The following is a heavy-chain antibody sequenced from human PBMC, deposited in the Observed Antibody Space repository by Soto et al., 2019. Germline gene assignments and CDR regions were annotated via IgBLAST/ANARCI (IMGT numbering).Heavy chain of an antibody. CDR2: IYTGGST. CDR3: ARDHLVAGNFDS. Sequence: SETLSLTCTVSGGSISGYYWSWIRQPAGKGLEWIGRIYTGGSTNYNPSLKSRVTMSIDTSKNQFSLELSSVTAADTAVYYCARDHLVAGNFDSWGQGTLVTVYS. CDR1: GGSISGYY. D-gene: IGHD6-19*01. J-gene: IGHJ4*02. V-gene: IGHV4-4*07.